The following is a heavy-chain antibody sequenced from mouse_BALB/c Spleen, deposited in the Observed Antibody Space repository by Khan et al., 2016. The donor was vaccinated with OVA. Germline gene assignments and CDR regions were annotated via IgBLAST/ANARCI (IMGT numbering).Heavy chain of an antibody. CDR2: IYPGDGNT. CDR1: GYAFSNYW. Sequence: QVQLKESGAELVRPGSSMKISCKASGYAFSNYWMNWVRQGPGQGLVWIGQIYPGDGNTNYNGKFKDEATLTVDKSSSTAYMQLTSLTSEDSAVYFCASSGYAFFAYWGQGTLVTVSA. D-gene: IGHD2-14*01. V-gene: IGHV1-80*01. J-gene: IGHJ3*01. CDR3: ASSGYAFFAY.